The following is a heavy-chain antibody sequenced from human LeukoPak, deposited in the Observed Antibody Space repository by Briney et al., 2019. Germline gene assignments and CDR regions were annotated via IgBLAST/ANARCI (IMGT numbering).Heavy chain of an antibody. CDR3: ARGDSFSGDH. Sequence: GGSLRLSCAVSGFTFSNFWMSWVRQAPGRGLEWVANIHPEGNEKYHVESVKGRFAISRDNARNSLFLQMDGLRVEDTAIYYCARGDSFSGDHWGQGTLVTVSS. CDR1: GFTFSNFW. CDR2: IHPEGNEK. D-gene: IGHD2-15*01. J-gene: IGHJ4*02. V-gene: IGHV3-7*04.